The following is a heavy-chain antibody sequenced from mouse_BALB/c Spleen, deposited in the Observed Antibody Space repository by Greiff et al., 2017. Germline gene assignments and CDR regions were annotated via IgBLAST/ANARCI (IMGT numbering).Heavy chain of an antibody. CDR3: TRDGHQAWFAY. CDR1: GFTFSNYW. CDR2: IRLKSNNYAT. Sequence: EVQLQQSGGGLVQPGGSMKLSCVASGFTFSNYWMNWVRQSPEKGLEWVAEIRLKSNNYATHYAESVKGRFTISRDDSKSSVYLQMNNLRAEDTGIYYCTRDGHQAWFAYWGQGTLVTVSA. J-gene: IGHJ3*01. V-gene: IGHV6-6*02. D-gene: IGHD2-3*01.